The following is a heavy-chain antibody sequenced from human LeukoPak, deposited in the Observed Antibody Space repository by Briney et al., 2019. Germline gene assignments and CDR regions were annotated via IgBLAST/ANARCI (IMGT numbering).Heavy chain of an antibody. D-gene: IGHD6-19*01. CDR1: GFTFISYA. V-gene: IGHV3-30*14. CDR2: ISYDGSEK. CDR3: AKEAIAVAGTGYFDY. Sequence: PGGSLRLSCAASGFTFISYAMHWVRQAPGKGLEWVAVISYDGSEKYYADSVKGRFTISRDNSKNTLYLQMNSLRAEDTAVYYCAKEAIAVAGTGYFDYWGQGTLVTVSS. J-gene: IGHJ4*02.